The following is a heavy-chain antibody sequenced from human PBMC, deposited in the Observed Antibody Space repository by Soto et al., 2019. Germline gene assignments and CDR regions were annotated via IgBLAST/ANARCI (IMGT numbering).Heavy chain of an antibody. D-gene: IGHD2-8*02. CDR1: GFTFSDYS. CDR2: IANGDNPI. CDR3: ARENGHCTGDGCNRGAFDI. Sequence: EVQLVDSGGGLVKPGGSARLSCAASGFTFSDYSFLWVRQAPGKGLEWLSFIANGDNPIFYSDSMRGRFTISRDNAKNSAYLKMNNLRADDTAVYYCARENGHCTGDGCNRGAFDIWGQGTMVTVSS. J-gene: IGHJ3*02. V-gene: IGHV3-21*01.